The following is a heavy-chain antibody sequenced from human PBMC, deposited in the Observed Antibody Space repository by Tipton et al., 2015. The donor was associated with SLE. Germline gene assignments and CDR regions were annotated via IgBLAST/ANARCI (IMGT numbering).Heavy chain of an antibody. J-gene: IGHJ4*02. CDR1: GGSISSGGHY. V-gene: IGHV4-31*02. CDR3: ARGPRVDTSMNGVYF. D-gene: IGHD5-18*01. Sequence: LRLSCTVSGGSISSGGHYWTWIRQHPGKGLEFIAFIYFSGRTYYSPSLKSRVTISVDTSENQFSLKLSSVTAADTAVYYCARGPRVDTSMNGVYFWGQGTLVTVSS. CDR2: IYFSGRT.